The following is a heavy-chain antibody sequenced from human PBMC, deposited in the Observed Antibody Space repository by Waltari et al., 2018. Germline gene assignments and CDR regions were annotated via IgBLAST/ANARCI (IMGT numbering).Heavy chain of an antibody. D-gene: IGHD3-3*02. J-gene: IGHJ4*02. CDR1: GFTFHNYH. V-gene: IGHV3-48*04. Sequence: EVQLVESGGGLVQPGGSLRLCWAVPGFTFHNYHVDGVRLAPGRGLEWLSYISSDSNVIYYSDSVRGRFTVSRDNAKSSLFLQMNSLRAEDTAVYYCARELDHIKDDYWGQGTLVTVSS. CDR3: ARELDHIKDDY. CDR2: ISSDSNVI.